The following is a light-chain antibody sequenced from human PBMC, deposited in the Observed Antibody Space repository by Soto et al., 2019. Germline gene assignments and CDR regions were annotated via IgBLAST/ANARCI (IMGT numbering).Light chain of an antibody. V-gene: IGKV3-15*01. CDR1: QSVSSK. Sequence: EIVMTQSPATLSVSPGARATLSCRTSQSVSSKLGWYQQKPGQAPRLLIYGASTRATGIPARFSGSGSGTEFTLTISSLQSEDFAVYYCQQYNNWPRTFGQGTKVEIK. CDR3: QQYNNWPRT. J-gene: IGKJ1*01. CDR2: GAS.